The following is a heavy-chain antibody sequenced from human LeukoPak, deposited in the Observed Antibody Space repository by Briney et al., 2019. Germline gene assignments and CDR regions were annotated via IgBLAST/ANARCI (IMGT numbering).Heavy chain of an antibody. Sequence: GGSLRLSCAASGFTFSSYVMHWVRQAPGKGLEWVAIISYDGSNEYYADSVKGRFTISRDNSKNTLYLQMNSLRAADTAVYYCARNKGPSYLSSFDYWGKEPLVTVSS. CDR2: ISYDGSNE. CDR1: GFTFSSYV. D-gene: IGHD2-2*01. CDR3: ARNKGPSYLSSFDY. J-gene: IGHJ4*02. V-gene: IGHV3-30*04.